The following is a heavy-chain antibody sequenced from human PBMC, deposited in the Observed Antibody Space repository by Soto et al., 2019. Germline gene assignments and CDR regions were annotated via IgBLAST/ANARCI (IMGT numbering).Heavy chain of an antibody. CDR1: GGYFSGHY. D-gene: IGHD2-2*01. Sequence: PSEPQSHPCAVYGGYFSGHYWSWIRKKPGKGLEWIGEINHSGSTNYNPSLKSRVTISVDTSKNQFSLKLSSVTAADTAVYYCARGPREVVPAATSPEGYFDYWGQGTLVTVS. V-gene: IGHV4-34*01. CDR2: INHSGST. J-gene: IGHJ4*02. CDR3: ARGPREVVPAATSPEGYFDY.